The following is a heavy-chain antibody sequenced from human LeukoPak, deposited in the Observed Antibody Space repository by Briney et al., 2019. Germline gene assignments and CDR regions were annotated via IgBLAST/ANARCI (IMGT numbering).Heavy chain of an antibody. Sequence: GGSLRLSCAASGFTFSDYYMSWIRQAPGKGLEWVSTIKGIGPTTYYADSLKGRFTISRDNAKNSLFLQMSSLRADDTDIYYCARAGELRYMDVWGKGTAVTVSS. CDR1: GFTFSDYY. D-gene: IGHD3-16*01. CDR2: IKGIGPTT. V-gene: IGHV3-11*04. CDR3: ARAGELRYMDV. J-gene: IGHJ6*03.